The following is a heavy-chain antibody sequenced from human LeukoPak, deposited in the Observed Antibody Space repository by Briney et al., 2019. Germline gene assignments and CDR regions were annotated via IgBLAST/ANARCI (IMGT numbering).Heavy chain of an antibody. D-gene: IGHD2-2*01. J-gene: IGHJ5*02. CDR3: ARGGVVPAAIPMDWFDP. CDR2: INPNSGGT. Sequence: GASVKVSCKASGYTLTGYYMHWVRQAPGQGLEWMGWINPNSGGTNYAQKFQGRVTMTRDTSISTAYMELSRLRSDDTAVYYCARGGVVPAAIPMDWFDPWGQGTLVTVSS. CDR1: GYTLTGYY. V-gene: IGHV1-2*02.